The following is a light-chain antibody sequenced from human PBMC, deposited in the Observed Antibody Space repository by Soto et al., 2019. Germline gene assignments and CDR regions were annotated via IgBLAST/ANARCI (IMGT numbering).Light chain of an antibody. V-gene: IGKV3-20*01. Sequence: EIVLTQSPGILSLSPGERATLSCRASQSVSSSYLAWYQQKPGQAPSLLIYGASSRATGIPDRFSGSGSGTDFTLTISRLEPEDFAVYYCQQYGYFGQGTKLEIK. CDR1: QSVSSSY. CDR2: GAS. CDR3: QQYGY. J-gene: IGKJ2*01.